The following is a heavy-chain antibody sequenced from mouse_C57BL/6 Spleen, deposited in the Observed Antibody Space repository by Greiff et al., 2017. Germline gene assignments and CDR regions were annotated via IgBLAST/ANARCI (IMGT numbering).Heavy chain of an antibody. D-gene: IGHD2-2*01. V-gene: IGHV5-4*01. CDR3: ARGGMVTTLVDY. J-gene: IGHJ2*01. CDR2: ISDGGSYT. Sequence: EVHLVESGGGLVKPGGSLKLSCAASGFTFSSYAMSWVRQTPEKRLEWVATISDGGSYTYYPDNVKGRFTISRDNAKNNLYLQMSHLKSEDTAMYYCARGGMVTTLVDYWGQGTTLTVSS. CDR1: GFTFSSYA.